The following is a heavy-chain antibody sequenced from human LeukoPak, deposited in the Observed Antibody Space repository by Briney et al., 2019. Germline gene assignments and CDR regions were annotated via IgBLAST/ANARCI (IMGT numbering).Heavy chain of an antibody. J-gene: IGHJ4*02. V-gene: IGHV3-48*02. CDR3: ARSRNYFDY. CDR1: GFTFSNYN. Sequence: PGGSLRLSCAASGFTFSNYNMNWVRQAPGKGLEWVSFISTSSSSIYYADSVKGRFTISRDNAKNSPYLQMNSLRDEDTAVYYCARSRNYFDYWGQGTLVTVSS. CDR2: ISTSSSSI. D-gene: IGHD1-1*01.